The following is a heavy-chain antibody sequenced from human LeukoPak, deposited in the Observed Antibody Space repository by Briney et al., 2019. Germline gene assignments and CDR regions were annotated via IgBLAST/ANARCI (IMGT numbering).Heavy chain of an antibody. Sequence: GSLRLSCTVSGSTVSSNSMSWVRQAPGKGLEWIGNIYYSGSTYYNRSLKSRVTISVDTSKNQFSLKLSSVTAADTAVYYCASRSGSYGYYYYMDVWGKGTTVTISS. V-gene: IGHV4-59*04. CDR2: IYYSGST. CDR3: ASRSGSYGYYYYMDV. CDR1: GSTVSSNS. J-gene: IGHJ6*03. D-gene: IGHD1-26*01.